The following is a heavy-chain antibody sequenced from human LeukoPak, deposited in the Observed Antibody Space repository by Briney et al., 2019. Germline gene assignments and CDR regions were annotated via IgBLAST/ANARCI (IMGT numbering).Heavy chain of an antibody. CDR2: ISYGGST. D-gene: IGHD3-22*01. CDR1: GGSFSGYY. CDR3: ARDVGGYYYGNLEY. V-gene: IGHV4-34*09. Sequence: SETLSLTCAVYGGSFSGYYWSWIRQPPGKGLEWIGYISYGGSTFYNPSLKSRAAISADTSQTQFSLKLTSVTAADTAVYYCARDVGGYYYGNLEYWGQGIMVTVSS. J-gene: IGHJ1*01.